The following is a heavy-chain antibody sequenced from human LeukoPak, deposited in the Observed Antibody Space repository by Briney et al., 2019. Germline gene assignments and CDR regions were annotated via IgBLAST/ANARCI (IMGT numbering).Heavy chain of an antibody. CDR3: ARRVDVNGDFDH. D-gene: IGHD5-12*01. J-gene: IGHJ4*02. CDR2: IYYSGST. V-gene: IGHV4-39*01. Sequence: SETLSLTCTVSGGSISSSSYYWGWIRQPPGKGLEWIGSIYYSGSTYYNPSLKSRVTISVDTSKNQSSLKLSSVTAADTAVYYCARRVDVNGDFDHWGQGTLVTVSS. CDR1: GGSISSSSYY.